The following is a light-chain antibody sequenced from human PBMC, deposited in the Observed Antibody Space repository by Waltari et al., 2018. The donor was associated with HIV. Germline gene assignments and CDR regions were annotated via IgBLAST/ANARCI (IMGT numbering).Light chain of an antibody. J-gene: IGLJ3*02. V-gene: IGLV2-14*01. Sequence: QSALTQPASVSESPGPSIPISCTATSSDVGDSKSVSLYQQYPGKAPKLMIYEVNNRPSGFSTRFSGSKSGHTDALTSSGLRTEDEGDYYCSSDTTSSTVVFGGGTKLTVL. CDR3: SSDTTSSTVV. CDR1: SSDVGDSKS. CDR2: EVN.